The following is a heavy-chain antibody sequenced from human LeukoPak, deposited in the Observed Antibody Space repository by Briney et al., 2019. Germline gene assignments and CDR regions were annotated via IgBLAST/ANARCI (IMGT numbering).Heavy chain of an antibody. J-gene: IGHJ4*02. D-gene: IGHD3-10*01. CDR2: IKQDGSEK. CDR3: ASGSGIYPY. Sequence: GWSLRRSCTASGFTFSVEWMNWVRQAPGKGLEWVANIKQDGSEKYYVDSVKGRFTISRDNAKNSLYLQMNSLRAEDTAVYYCASGSGIYPYWGQGTLVTVSS. CDR1: GFTFSVEW. V-gene: IGHV3-7*02.